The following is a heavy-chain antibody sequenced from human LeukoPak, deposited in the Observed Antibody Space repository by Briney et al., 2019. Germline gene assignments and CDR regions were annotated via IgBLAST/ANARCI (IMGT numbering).Heavy chain of an antibody. J-gene: IGHJ1*01. CDR3: ARLVSGSGWYGTGIEYFQH. Sequence: PGESLKISCKGSGYSFTSYWIGWVRQMPGKGLEWMGIIYPGDSDTRYSPSFQGQVTISADKSISTAYLQWSSLKASDTAMYYCARLVSGSGWYGTGIEYFQHWGQGTLVTVSS. CDR2: IYPGDSDT. V-gene: IGHV5-51*01. CDR1: GYSFTSYW. D-gene: IGHD6-19*01.